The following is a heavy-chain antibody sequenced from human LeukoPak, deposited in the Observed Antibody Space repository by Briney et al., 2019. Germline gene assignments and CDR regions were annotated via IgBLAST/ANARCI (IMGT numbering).Heavy chain of an antibody. D-gene: IGHD4-23*01. CDR1: GGSFSGYY. Sequence: PSETLSLTCAVYGGSFSGYYWSWIRQHPGKGLEWIGYIYYSGSTYYNPSLKSRVTISVDTSKNQFSLKLSSVTAADTAVYYCARDSGNSPFDYWDQGTLVTVSS. CDR3: ARDSGNSPFDY. V-gene: IGHV4-31*11. CDR2: IYYSGST. J-gene: IGHJ4*02.